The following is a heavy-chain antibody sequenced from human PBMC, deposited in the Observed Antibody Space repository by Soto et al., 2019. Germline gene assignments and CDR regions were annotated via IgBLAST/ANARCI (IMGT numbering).Heavy chain of an antibody. D-gene: IGHD2-15*01. CDR1: GFSFSASA. J-gene: IGHJ4*02. Sequence: GGSLRLSCAAYGFSFSASAMHWVLQASGKGLEWVGRIRTKGDTYATAYAESVKGRFSINRDDSQNTVYLQMNSMKTEDTAVYYCTRLRISGDFDSWGQGT. V-gene: IGHV3-73*01. CDR3: TRLRISGDFDS. CDR2: IRTKGDTYAT.